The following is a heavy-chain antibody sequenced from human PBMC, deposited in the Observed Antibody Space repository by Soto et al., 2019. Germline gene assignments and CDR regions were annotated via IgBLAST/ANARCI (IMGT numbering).Heavy chain of an antibody. V-gene: IGHV1-69*12. J-gene: IGHJ4*02. CDR3: AGDGGVYDYSPFDY. CDR2: IIPIFGTA. D-gene: IGHD4-4*01. Sequence: QVQLVQSGAEVKKPGSSVKVSCKASGGTFSSYAISWVRQAPGQGLEWMGGIIPIFGTADYAQKFQGRVTIPADEPTSTAYRGRGGLRSENTPGYYGAGDGGVYDYSPFDYWGQGTLVTVSS. CDR1: GGTFSSYA.